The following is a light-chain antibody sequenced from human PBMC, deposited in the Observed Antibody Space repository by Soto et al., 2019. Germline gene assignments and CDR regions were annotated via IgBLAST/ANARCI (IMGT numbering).Light chain of an antibody. V-gene: IGLV2-14*01. CDR3: SSYTSCSPYV. CDR2: DVS. J-gene: IGLJ1*01. CDR1: SSDVGGYNY. Sequence: QSALTQPASVSGSPGQSITISCTGTSSDVGGYNYFSWYQQYPGKAPKLMIYDVSNRPSGVSNRFSGSKSGNTASLTISGLQAEDEADYYGSSYTSCSPYVIGTRTKVTVL.